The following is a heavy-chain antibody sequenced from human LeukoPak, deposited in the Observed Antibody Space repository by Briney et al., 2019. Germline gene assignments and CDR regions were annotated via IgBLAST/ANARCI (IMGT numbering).Heavy chain of an antibody. V-gene: IGHV1-46*01. CDR2: INPSGGST. CDR3: ARVGSGGSKDY. CDR1: GYTFTSYY. D-gene: IGHD2-15*01. J-gene: IGHJ4*02. Sequence: ASVKVSCKASGYTFTSYYMHWVRQAPGLGLEWMGIINPSGGSTIYAQKFQGRVTMTSDMSTSTVYMELSSLRSADTAVYYCARVGSGGSKDYWGQGTLVTVSS.